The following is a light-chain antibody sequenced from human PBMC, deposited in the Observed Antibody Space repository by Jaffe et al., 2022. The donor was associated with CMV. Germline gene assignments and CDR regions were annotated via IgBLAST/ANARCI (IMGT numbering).Light chain of an antibody. CDR1: QDISNY. CDR3: QQYDHFSWT. J-gene: IGKJ1*01. CDR2: DGS. Sequence: DIQMTQSPSSLSASVGDRVTITCQASQDISNYLNWYQQKPGKAPELLIYDGSSLQTGVPSRFSGSGSGTDFTFTISGLQPEDIATYYCQQYDHFSWTFGQGTKVEIK. V-gene: IGKV1-33*01.